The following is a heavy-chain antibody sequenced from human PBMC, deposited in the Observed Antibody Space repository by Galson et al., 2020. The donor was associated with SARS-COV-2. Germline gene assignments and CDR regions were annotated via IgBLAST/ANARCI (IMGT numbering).Heavy chain of an antibody. D-gene: IGHD2-21*01. J-gene: IGHJ4*02. Sequence: ASVKVSCKASGGTFSSYAISWVRQAPGQGLEWMGVINPSGDITSYAQQLRGRVTMTRDMSTQTVYMELSSLTSEDTAVYYCAREWGDINSSVFDYWGQGSLVVVSS. V-gene: IGHV1-46*04. CDR3: AREWGDINSSVFDY. CDR1: GGTFSSYA. CDR2: INPSGDIT.